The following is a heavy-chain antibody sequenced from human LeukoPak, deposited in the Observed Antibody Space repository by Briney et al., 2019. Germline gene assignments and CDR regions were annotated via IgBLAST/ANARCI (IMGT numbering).Heavy chain of an antibody. D-gene: IGHD1-26*01. Sequence: GSLRLSCAASGFTFINYAVTWVRQAPGKGLEWVSVISGSGGSTYYADSVKGRFTISRDNSKNTLYLQMNSLRAEDTAVYYCAKRLIVGAENDAFDIWGQGTMVTVSS. V-gene: IGHV3-23*01. CDR2: ISGSGGST. J-gene: IGHJ3*02. CDR1: GFTFINYA. CDR3: AKRLIVGAENDAFDI.